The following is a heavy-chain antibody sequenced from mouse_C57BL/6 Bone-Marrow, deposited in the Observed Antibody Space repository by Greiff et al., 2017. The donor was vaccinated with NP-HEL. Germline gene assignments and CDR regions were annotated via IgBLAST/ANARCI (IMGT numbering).Heavy chain of an antibody. V-gene: IGHV2-6-1*01. Sequence: VQLQQSGPGLVAPSQSLSITCTVSGFSLTSYGVHWVRQPPGKGLEWLVVIWSDGSTTYNSALKSRLSISKDNSKSQVFLKMNSLQTDDTAMYYCARHYSNYGDYAMDYWGQGTSVTVSS. J-gene: IGHJ4*01. CDR2: IWSDGST. CDR1: GFSLTSYG. D-gene: IGHD2-5*01. CDR3: ARHYSNYGDYAMDY.